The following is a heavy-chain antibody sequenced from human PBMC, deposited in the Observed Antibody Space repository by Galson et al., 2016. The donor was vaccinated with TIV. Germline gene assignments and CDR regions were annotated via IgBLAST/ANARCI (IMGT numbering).Heavy chain of an antibody. CDR3: ARDRDVAISGVIYYTGMDV. D-gene: IGHD3-3*01. CDR2: ISDSGST. V-gene: IGHV4-34*01. J-gene: IGHJ6*02. Sequence: LSLTCSVDRETVTGYYWSWIRQSPDKGLEWIGEISDSGSTNYNPSLKSRVTMSVDKSKNQFSLKLSSVTAADTAIYYCARDRDVAISGVIYYTGMDVWGQGTTV. CDR1: RETVTGYY.